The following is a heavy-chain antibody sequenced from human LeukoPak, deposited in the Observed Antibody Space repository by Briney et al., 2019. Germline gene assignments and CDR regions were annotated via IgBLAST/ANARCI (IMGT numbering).Heavy chain of an antibody. V-gene: IGHV3-23*01. D-gene: IGHD3-9*01. CDR2: ISGSGGST. CDR1: GFTFSTSW. Sequence: GGSLRLSCEASGFTFSTSWMYWVRQAPGKGLEWVSAISGSGGSTYYADSVKGRFTISRDNSKNTLYLQMNSLRAEDTAVYYCAKARYDILTGYFGWFDPWGQGTLVTVSS. J-gene: IGHJ5*02. CDR3: AKARYDILTGYFGWFDP.